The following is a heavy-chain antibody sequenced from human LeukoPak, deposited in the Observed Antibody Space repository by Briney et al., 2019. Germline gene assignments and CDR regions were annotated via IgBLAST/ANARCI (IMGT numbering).Heavy chain of an antibody. CDR2: ISYDGSNK. V-gene: IGHV3-30-3*01. D-gene: IGHD2-2*01. J-gene: IGHJ6*02. Sequence: GGSLRLSCAASGFTFSSYAMHWVRQAPGKGLEWVAVISYDGSNKYYADSVKGRFTISRDNSKNTLHLQMNSLRAEDTAVYYCVLGYCSSTSCSLYYYYGMDIWGQGTTVTVSS. CDR1: GFTFSSYA. CDR3: VLGYCSSTSCSLYYYYGMDI.